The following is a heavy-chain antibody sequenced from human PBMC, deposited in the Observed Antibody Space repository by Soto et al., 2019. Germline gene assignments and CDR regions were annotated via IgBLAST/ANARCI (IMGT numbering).Heavy chain of an antibody. J-gene: IGHJ5*02. V-gene: IGHV4-39*01. D-gene: IGHD3-3*01. Sequence: QLQLQESGPGLVKPSETLSLTCTVSGGSISSSSYYWGWILQPPGKGLEWIGSIYYSGSTYYNPSLKSRVTISVDTSKNQFSLKLSSVTAADTAVYYCARGGVYDFWSGTTGGFDPWGQGTLVTVSS. CDR3: ARGGVYDFWSGTTGGFDP. CDR2: IYYSGST. CDR1: GGSISSSSYY.